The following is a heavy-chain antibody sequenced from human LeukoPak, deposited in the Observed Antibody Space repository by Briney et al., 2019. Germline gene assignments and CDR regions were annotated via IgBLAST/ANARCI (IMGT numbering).Heavy chain of an antibody. D-gene: IGHD1-14*01. CDR3: ARDVSRRRKDWFDP. V-gene: IGHV3-48*03. CDR1: GFTFSSYA. Sequence: GGSLRLSCAASGFTFSSYAMSWVRQAPGKGLEWVSYISSSGSTIYYADSVKGRFTISRDNAKNSLYLQMNSLRAEDTAVYYCARDVSRRRKDWFDPWGQGTLVTVSS. J-gene: IGHJ5*02. CDR2: ISSSGSTI.